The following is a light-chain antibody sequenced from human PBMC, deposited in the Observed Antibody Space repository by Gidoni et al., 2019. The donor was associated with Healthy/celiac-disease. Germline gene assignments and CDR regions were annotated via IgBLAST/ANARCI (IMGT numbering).Light chain of an antibody. CDR3: QQRSNWPPT. CDR1: QSVSSY. CDR2: DAS. Sequence: ELVLTQSPATLSLSPGERATLSSRASQSVSSYLAWYHQKPGQAPRLLIYDASNRATGIPARFSGSGSGTDFTLTISSLEPEDFAVYYCQQRSNWPPTFGQGTKVEIK. J-gene: IGKJ1*01. V-gene: IGKV3-11*01.